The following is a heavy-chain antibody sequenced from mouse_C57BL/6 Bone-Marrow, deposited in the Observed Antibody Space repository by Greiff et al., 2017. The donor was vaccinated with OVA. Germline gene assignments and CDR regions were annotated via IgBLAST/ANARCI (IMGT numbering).Heavy chain of an antibody. V-gene: IGHV7-3*01. CDR3: ARTLWYFDV. Sequence: EVKVVESGGGLVQPGGSLSLSCAASGFTFTDYYMSWVRQPPGKALEWLGFIRNKANGYTTEYSASVKGRFTISRDNSQSILYLQMNALRAEDSATYYCARTLWYFDVWGTGTTVTVSS. CDR1: GFTFTDYY. J-gene: IGHJ1*03. CDR2: IRNKANGYTT.